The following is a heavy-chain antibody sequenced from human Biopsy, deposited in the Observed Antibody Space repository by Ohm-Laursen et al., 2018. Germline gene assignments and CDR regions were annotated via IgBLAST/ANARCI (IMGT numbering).Heavy chain of an antibody. CDR1: GESFNGYY. CDR2: INHSGRT. J-gene: IGHJ6*02. Sequence: TLSLTCAVYGESFNGYYWSWIRQTPGKGLEWIGEINHSGRTNYNPSLKSRVTISVDTSKNQFSLKVRTVTAADTAVYYCVRGVDDYDPYHYYALDVWGQGTTVTVSS. CDR3: VRGVDDYDPYHYYALDV. V-gene: IGHV4-34*01. D-gene: IGHD4/OR15-4a*01.